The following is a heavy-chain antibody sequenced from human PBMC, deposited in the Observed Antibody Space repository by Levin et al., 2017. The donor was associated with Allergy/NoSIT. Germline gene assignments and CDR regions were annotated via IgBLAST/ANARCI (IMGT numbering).Heavy chain of an antibody. CDR1: GYSFTSYW. J-gene: IGHJ5*02. CDR3: ARGGMTLKRDVSFDP. V-gene: IGHV5-51*01. CDR2: IYPGDSDT. Sequence: GESLKISCKGSGYSFTSYWIGWVRQMPGKGLEWMGIIYPGDSDTRYSPSFQGQVTISADKSISTAYLQWSSLKASDTAMYYCARGGMTLKRDVSFDPWGQGTLVTVSS. D-gene: IGHD3-16*01.